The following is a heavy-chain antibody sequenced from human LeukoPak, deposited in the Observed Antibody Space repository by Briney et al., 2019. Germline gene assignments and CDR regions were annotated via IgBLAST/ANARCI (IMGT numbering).Heavy chain of an antibody. CDR1: GGTYSSYA. CDR2: IIPMIRTA. D-gene: IGHD6-19*01. Sequence: ASVKVSCKASGGTYSSYAINWVRQAPGQGLEWMGGIIPMIRTANYAQKFQGRVTITADESTRTAYMELSSLRSEDTAVYYCARDYSSGWPHDAFDIWGQGTMVTVSS. V-gene: IGHV1-69*13. J-gene: IGHJ3*02. CDR3: ARDYSSGWPHDAFDI.